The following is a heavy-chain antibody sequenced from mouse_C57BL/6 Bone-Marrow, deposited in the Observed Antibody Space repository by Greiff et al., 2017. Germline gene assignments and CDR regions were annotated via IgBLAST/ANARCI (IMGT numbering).Heavy chain of an antibody. D-gene: IGHD2-3*01. CDR2: ISDGGSYT. V-gene: IGHV5-4*01. J-gene: IGHJ3*01. Sequence: EVQLVESGGGLVKPGGSLKLSCAASGFTFSSYAMSWVRQTPEKRLEWVATISDGGSYTYYPDNVKGRFTISRDNAKNNLYLQMSHLKSEDTAMYYCAGVKDGYRPFAYWGQGTRVTVSA. CDR3: AGVKDGYRPFAY. CDR1: GFTFSSYA.